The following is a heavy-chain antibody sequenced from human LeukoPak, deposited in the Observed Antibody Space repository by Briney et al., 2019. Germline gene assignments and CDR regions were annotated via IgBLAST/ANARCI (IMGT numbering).Heavy chain of an antibody. J-gene: IGHJ4*02. D-gene: IGHD2-21*01. CDR3: ASSSLGGD. CDR1: GFTFSSYW. V-gene: IGHV3-74*01. Sequence: GGSLRLSCAASGFTFSSYWMHWVRQAPGKGLVWVSRINSDGSSTRYADSVKGRFTISRDNAKNTLSLQMDSLRADDTAVYYCASSSLGGDWGQGTLVTVSS. CDR2: INSDGSST.